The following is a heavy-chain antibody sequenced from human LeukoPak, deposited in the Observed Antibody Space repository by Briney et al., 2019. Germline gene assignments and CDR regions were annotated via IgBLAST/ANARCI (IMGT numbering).Heavy chain of an antibody. J-gene: IGHJ4*02. V-gene: IGHV3-11*04. CDR3: ARDLWGIYDSSGD. D-gene: IGHD3-22*01. CDR1: GFTFSDYY. Sequence: KPGGSLRLSXAASGFTFSDYYMSWIRQAPGKGLEWVAYISSSGSTIYYADSVKGRFTVSRDNAKNSLYLQMNSLRAEDTAVYYCARDLWGIYDSSGDWGQGTLVTVSS. CDR2: ISSSGSTI.